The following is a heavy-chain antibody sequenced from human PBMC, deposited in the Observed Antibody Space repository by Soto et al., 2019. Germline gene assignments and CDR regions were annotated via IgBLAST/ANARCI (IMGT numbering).Heavy chain of an antibody. D-gene: IGHD3-22*01. J-gene: IGHJ4*02. CDR2: IDPSDSYT. CDR1: GYSFTSYW. CDR3: ARHSYYDSSGYYYFDY. V-gene: IGHV5-10-1*01. Sequence: PGESLKISCKGSGYSFTSYWISWVRQMPGKGLEWMGRIDPSDSYTNYSPSFQGHVTISADKSISTAYLQWSSLKASDTAMYYCARHSYYDSSGYYYFDYWGQGTLVTVSS.